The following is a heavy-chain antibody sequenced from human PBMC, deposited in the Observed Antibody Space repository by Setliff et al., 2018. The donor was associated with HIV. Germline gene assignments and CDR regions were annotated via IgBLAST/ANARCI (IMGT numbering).Heavy chain of an antibody. V-gene: IGHV1-2*02. CDR2: INAGNGNT. Sequence: ASVKVSCKASGYTFTGYYMHWVRQAPGQGLEWMGWINAGNGNTKYSQKFQGRVTITRDTSTSTVYMELSRLRSDDTAVYYCATKLYCTNGVCLDAFDIWGQGTMVTVSS. CDR1: GYTFTGYY. J-gene: IGHJ3*02. CDR3: ATKLYCTNGVCLDAFDI. D-gene: IGHD2-8*01.